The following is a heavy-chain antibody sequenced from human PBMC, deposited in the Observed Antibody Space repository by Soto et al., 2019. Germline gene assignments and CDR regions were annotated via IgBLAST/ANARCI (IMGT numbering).Heavy chain of an antibody. CDR2: ISDSGDRT. Sequence: GGSLRLSCASSGFTLSMSAVNWVRQAPGKGLEWVSYISDSGDRTYYADSVKGRFTISRDRSKNTVSLQMDSLRAEDTAVYHCAKDRGIIVKAGDAFDVWGQGTKVTVSS. CDR1: GFTLSMSA. J-gene: IGHJ3*01. V-gene: IGHV3-23*01. D-gene: IGHD3-16*02. CDR3: AKDRGIIVKAGDAFDV.